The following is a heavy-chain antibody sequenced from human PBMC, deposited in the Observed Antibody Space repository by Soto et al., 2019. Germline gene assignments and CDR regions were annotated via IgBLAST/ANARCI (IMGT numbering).Heavy chain of an antibody. J-gene: IGHJ6*02. V-gene: IGHV4-34*01. CDR1: GGSFSGYY. D-gene: IGHD1-26*01. CDR3: ARDGVGATRYYYYGMDV. Sequence: SETLSLTCAVYGGSFSGYYWSWIRQPPGKGREWIGEINHSGSTNYNPSLKSRVTISVDTSKNQFSLKLSSVTAADTAVYYCARDGVGATRYYYYGMDVWGQGTTVTVSS. CDR2: INHSGST.